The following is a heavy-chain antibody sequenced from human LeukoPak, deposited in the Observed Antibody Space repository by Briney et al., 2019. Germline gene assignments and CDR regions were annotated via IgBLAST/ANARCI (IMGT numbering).Heavy chain of an antibody. CDR2: INPNSGGT. CDR3: ARPYYYDSSGSFDY. CDR1: GYTFTGYY. J-gene: IGHJ4*02. V-gene: IGHV1-2*02. D-gene: IGHD3-22*01. Sequence: ASVKVSCKASGYTFTGYYMHWVRQAPGQGLEWMGWINPNSGGTNYAQKFQGRVTMTRDTSISTAYMELSRLRSDDTAVYHCARPYYYDSSGSFDYWGQGTLVTVSS.